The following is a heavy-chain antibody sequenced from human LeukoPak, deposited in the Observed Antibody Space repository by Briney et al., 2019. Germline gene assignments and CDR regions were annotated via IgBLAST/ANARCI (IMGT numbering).Heavy chain of an antibody. CDR2: IYHSGST. CDR1: GGSISRYY. V-gene: IGHV4-59*12. CDR3: ARNTRYDFWSAPPGGGAFDI. Sequence: PSETLSLTCTVSGGSISRYYWSWIRQPPGKGLEWIGSIYHSGSTYYNPSLKSRVTISVDTSKNQFSLKLSSVTAADTAVYYCARNTRYDFWSAPPGGGAFDIWGQGTMVTVSS. J-gene: IGHJ3*02. D-gene: IGHD3-3*01.